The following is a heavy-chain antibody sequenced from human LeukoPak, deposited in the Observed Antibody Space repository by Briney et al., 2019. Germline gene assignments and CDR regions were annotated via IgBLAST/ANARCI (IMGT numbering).Heavy chain of an antibody. V-gene: IGHV4-34*01. J-gene: IGHJ4*02. CDR3: ARWALSYYGWETLRGFDY. CDR2: INHSGST. Sequence: SETLSLTCAVCGGSFSGYYWSWLRQPPGKGLEWIGEINHSGSTNYNPSLKSRVTISVDTSKNQFSLKLSSVTAADTAVYYCARWALSYYGWETLRGFDYWGQGTPVTVSS. CDR1: GGSFSGYY. D-gene: IGHD3-10*01.